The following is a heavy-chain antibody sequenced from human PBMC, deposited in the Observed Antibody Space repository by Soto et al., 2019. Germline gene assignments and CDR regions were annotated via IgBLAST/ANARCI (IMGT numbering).Heavy chain of an antibody. CDR2: IFSNDER. D-gene: IGHD3-10*01. J-gene: IGHJ6*03. V-gene: IGHV2-26*01. CDR3: ARIRSLLWFGEPSLYYYMDV. Sequence: SGPTLVNPTETLTLTCTVSGFSLSNARMGVSWIRQPPGKALEWLAHIFSNDERSYSTSLKSRLTISKDTSKSQVVLTMTNMDPVDTATYYCARIRSLLWFGEPSLYYYMDVWGKGTTVTVSS. CDR1: GFSLSNARMG.